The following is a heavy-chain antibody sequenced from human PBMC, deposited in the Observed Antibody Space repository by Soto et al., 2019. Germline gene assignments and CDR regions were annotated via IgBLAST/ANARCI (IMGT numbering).Heavy chain of an antibody. V-gene: IGHV4-34*01. J-gene: IGHJ4*02. CDR3: ASSLREGEILYSSGWYFGY. CDR1: GGSFSGYY. Sequence: SETLSLTCAVYGGSFSGYYWSWIRQPPGKGLEWIGSIYYSGSTYYNPSLKSRVTISVDTSKNQFSLKLSSVTAADTAVYYCASSLREGEILYSSGWYFGYCGQGTLVTVSS. CDR2: IYYSGST. D-gene: IGHD6-19*01.